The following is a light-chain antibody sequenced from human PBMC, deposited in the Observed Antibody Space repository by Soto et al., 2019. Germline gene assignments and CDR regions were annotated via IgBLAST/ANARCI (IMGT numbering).Light chain of an antibody. V-gene: IGKV1-39*01. Sequence: DIQMTQSPSSLSASVGDRVTIICRASQSIRSYLNWYQQKPGKAPKLLIYAASSLQTGVSSRFSGSGSGTDFTLTISNLQPEDFATYYCQQTSSTPTFGGGTKVDIK. J-gene: IGKJ4*01. CDR1: QSIRSY. CDR2: AAS. CDR3: QQTSSTPT.